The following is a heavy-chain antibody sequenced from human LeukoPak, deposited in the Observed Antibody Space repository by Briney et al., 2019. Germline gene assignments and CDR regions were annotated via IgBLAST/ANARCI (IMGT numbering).Heavy chain of an antibody. Sequence: GGSLRLSCAASGFTFSDYYMSWIRQAPGKGLEWVSYISSSGYTMYYADSVKGRFTISRDNAKNSLYLQMNSLRAEDTAVYYCARALSNYYDSSGYSYWGQGTLVTVSS. CDR3: ARALSNYYDSSGYSY. V-gene: IGHV3-11*01. CDR2: ISSSGYTM. J-gene: IGHJ4*02. CDR1: GFTFSDYY. D-gene: IGHD3-22*01.